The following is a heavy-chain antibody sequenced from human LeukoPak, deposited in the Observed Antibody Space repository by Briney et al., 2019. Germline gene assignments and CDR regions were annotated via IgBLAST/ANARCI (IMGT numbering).Heavy chain of an antibody. Sequence: GSVKVSCKTSGYSFTDYYMLWVRHAPRQGLVGMGWINPNSGGTSSAQKFQGRVTMTRDTSITTVYMEVNWLTSDDTAMYYCARADRLHGGPYLIGPWGQGTLVTVSS. J-gene: IGHJ5*02. V-gene: IGHV1-2*02. CDR1: GYSFTDYY. D-gene: IGHD3-16*01. CDR2: INPNSGGT. CDR3: ARADRLHGGPYLIGP.